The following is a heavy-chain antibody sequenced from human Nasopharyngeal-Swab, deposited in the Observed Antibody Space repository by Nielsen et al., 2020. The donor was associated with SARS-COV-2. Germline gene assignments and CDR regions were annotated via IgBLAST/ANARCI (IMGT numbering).Heavy chain of an antibody. V-gene: IGHV1-3*01. J-gene: IGHJ3*02. CDR1: GYTLTELS. CDR2: INAGNGNT. D-gene: IGHD3-22*01. CDR3: ARGRQYYDSSAYYSGHDAFDI. Sequence: ASVKVSCKVSGYTLTELSMHWVRQAPGQRLEWMGWINAGNGNTKYSQMFQGRVTITRDTSASTAYMDLSSLRSEDTAVYYCARGRQYYDSSAYYSGHDAFDIWGQGTKLTVSS.